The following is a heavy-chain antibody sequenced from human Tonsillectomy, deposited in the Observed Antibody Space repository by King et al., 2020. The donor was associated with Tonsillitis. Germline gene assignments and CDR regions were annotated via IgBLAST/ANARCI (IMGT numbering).Heavy chain of an antibody. CDR3: AGDHAGAVAGSSWYFDL. Sequence: HVQLVESGGGVVQPGKSLRLSCAASGFRFTSYGMHWVRQAPGKGLEGLATTSYDGGEKFYADSVKGRLTISRDNYKNTVYLQINSLRPEDTAVYYCAGDHAGAVAGSSWYFDLWGRGTLVTVSS. CDR1: GFRFTSYG. J-gene: IGHJ2*01. D-gene: IGHD6-19*01. CDR2: TSYDGGEK. V-gene: IGHV3-30*03.